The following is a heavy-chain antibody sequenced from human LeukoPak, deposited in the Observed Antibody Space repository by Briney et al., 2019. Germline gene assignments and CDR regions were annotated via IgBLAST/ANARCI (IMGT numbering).Heavy chain of an antibody. D-gene: IGHD5-24*01. CDR2: ISAASRGI. V-gene: IGHV3-48*01. Sequence: GGSLRLSCAASGFTFSTYSMSWVRQAPGKGLEWISHISAASRGIYYADSVKGRFTISRDNAENSVFLQMRSLRLEDTAVYYCARGEYHQDGIGYNRFDNWGQGALVTVSS. J-gene: IGHJ4*02. CDR3: ARGEYHQDGIGYNRFDN. CDR1: GFTFSTYS.